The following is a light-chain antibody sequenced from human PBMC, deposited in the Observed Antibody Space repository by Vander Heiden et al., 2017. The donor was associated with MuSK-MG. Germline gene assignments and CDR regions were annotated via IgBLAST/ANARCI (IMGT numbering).Light chain of an antibody. Sequence: DIQITQSPTTLSASVGDRVTITCRASQSISSWLAWYQQKPGKAPKLLIDKASSLESGVPSRFSGSGSGTEFTLTISSLQPDDFATYYCQQYNSYPYTFGQGTKLEIK. CDR2: KAS. J-gene: IGKJ2*01. CDR3: QQYNSYPYT. CDR1: QSISSW. V-gene: IGKV1-5*03.